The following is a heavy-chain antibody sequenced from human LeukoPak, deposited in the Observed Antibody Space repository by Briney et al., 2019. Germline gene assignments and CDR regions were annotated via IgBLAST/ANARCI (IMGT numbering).Heavy chain of an antibody. CDR3: ARKGIAVAGTGIYYYMDV. V-gene: IGHV1-8*01. CDR1: GYTFTSYD. CDR2: MNPNSGNT. J-gene: IGHJ6*03. D-gene: IGHD6-19*01. Sequence: SVKVSCKASGYTFTSYDINWVRQATGQGLEWMGWMNPNSGNTGYAQKFQGRVTMTRNTSISTAYMELSSLRSEDTAVYYCARKGIAVAGTGIYYYMDVWGKGTTVTVS.